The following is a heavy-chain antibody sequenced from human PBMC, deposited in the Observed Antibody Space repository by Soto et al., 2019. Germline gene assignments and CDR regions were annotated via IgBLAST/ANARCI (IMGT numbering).Heavy chain of an antibody. J-gene: IGHJ4*02. CDR1: GGSLSSYY. V-gene: IGHV4-59*12. CDR2: IYYSGTT. Sequence: TLSLTCTVSGGSLSSYYWSWIRQPPGKGLEWIGYIYYSGTTHYNPSLKSRVTISLDKSKNQFSLQLDFVTAADTAVYYCARDESYAFDLWGQGTLVTVSS. D-gene: IGHD3-16*01. CDR3: ARDESYAFDL.